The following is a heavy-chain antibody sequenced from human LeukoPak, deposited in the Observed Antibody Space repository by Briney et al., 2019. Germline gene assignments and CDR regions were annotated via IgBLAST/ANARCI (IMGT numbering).Heavy chain of an antibody. Sequence: SETLSLTCTVSAYSINSGYYWGWIRQPPGKGLEWIGSIYHSGSTYYNPSLKSRVTISVDTSKNQFSLKLSSVTAADTAVYFCARVTIPIIWGAAEGRRENFHMDVWGKGTTVTVSS. CDR1: AYSINSGYY. V-gene: IGHV4-38-2*02. D-gene: IGHD3-16*01. CDR3: ARVTIPIIWGAAEGRRENFHMDV. J-gene: IGHJ6*03. CDR2: IYHSGST.